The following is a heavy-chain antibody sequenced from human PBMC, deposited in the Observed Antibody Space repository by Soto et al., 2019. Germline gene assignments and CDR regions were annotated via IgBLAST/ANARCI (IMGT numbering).Heavy chain of an antibody. Sequence: ESGGGVVQPGRSLRLSCAASGFTFSSYGMHWVRQAPGKGLEWVAVISYDGSNKYYADSVKGRFTISRDNSKNTLYLQMNSLRAEATAVYYCPKDSSAASIGWYFDLWGRGTLVTVSS. CDR1: GFTFSSYG. CDR3: PKDSSAASIGWYFDL. V-gene: IGHV3-30*18. J-gene: IGHJ2*01. CDR2: ISYDGSNK. D-gene: IGHD6-6*01.